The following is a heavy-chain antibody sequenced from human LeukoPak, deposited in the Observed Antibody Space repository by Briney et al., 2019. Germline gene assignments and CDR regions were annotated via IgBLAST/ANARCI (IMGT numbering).Heavy chain of an antibody. J-gene: IGHJ4*02. Sequence: SETLSLTCAVYGESFSGYFWSRIRQPPGKGLEWIGEINHSESTNYNPSLKSRVTISVDTSKNQFSLKLSSVTAADTAVYYCARGLYTTGWYYEYWGQGTLVTVSS. D-gene: IGHD6-19*01. CDR2: INHSEST. CDR1: GESFSGYF. CDR3: ARGLYTTGWYYEY. V-gene: IGHV4-34*01.